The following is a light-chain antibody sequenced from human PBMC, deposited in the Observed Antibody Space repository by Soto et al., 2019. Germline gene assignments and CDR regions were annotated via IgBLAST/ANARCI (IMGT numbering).Light chain of an antibody. Sequence: QCVLTQPASVSGAPGRSITISCTGTSSDVGTYNSVSWYQQYPGKAPKLMIHDVSNRPSGVSNRFSGSKSGNTASLTISGLKVEDEADYYCSSYTRRRSYVFGSGAKVTV. CDR2: DVS. CDR3: SSYTRRRSYV. J-gene: IGLJ6*01. V-gene: IGLV2-14*01. CDR1: SSDVGTYNS.